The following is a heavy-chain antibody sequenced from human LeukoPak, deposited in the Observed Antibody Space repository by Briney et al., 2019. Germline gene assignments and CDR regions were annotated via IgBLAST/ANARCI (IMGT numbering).Heavy chain of an antibody. CDR1: GGSFSRTTYY. V-gene: IGHV4-39*07. CDR2: ISYSGST. Sequence: SETLSLTCTVSGGSFSRTTYYWGWVRQTPGNGLEWIGTISYSGSTYYNPSLKSRVTISVDTSKNQFSLKLSSVTAADTAVYYCASLEGGVINAPFDYWGQGTLVTVSS. D-gene: IGHD3-16*02. J-gene: IGHJ4*02. CDR3: ASLEGGVINAPFDY.